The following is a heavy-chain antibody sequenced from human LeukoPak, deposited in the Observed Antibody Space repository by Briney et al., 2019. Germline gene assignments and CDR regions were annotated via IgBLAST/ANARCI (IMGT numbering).Heavy chain of an antibody. V-gene: IGHV3-30*04. D-gene: IGHD1-7*01. J-gene: IGHJ4*02. Sequence: PGGSLRLSCAASGFTFSSYAMHWVRQAPGKGLEWVAVISYDGSNKYYADSVKGRFTISRDNSKNTLYLQMNSLRAEDTAVYYCAAVCITGTSTVPPNWGQGTLVTVSS. CDR1: GFTFSSYA. CDR2: ISYDGSNK. CDR3: AAVCITGTSTVPPN.